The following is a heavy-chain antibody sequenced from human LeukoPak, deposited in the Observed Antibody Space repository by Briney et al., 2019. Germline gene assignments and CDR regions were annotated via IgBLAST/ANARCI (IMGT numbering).Heavy chain of an antibody. V-gene: IGHV1-2*02. D-gene: IGHD6-19*01. CDR3: ARENNSGWYRKAAFDY. J-gene: IGHJ4*02. CDR2: INPNGGGT. Sequence: GASVKVSCKASGYTFTGYYMRWVRQTPGQGLEWVGWINPNGGGTNYAQKFQGRVTLTRDTSITTAYLEVTRLESDDTAIYFCARENNSGWYRKAAFDYWGQGAMVTVTS. CDR1: GYTFTGYY.